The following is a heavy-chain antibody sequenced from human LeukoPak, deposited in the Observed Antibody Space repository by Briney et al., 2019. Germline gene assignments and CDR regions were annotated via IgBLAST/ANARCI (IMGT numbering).Heavy chain of an antibody. CDR2: IYPGDSDT. Sequence: GESLKISFKGSGYSFTSYWIGWVRQMPGKGLEWMGIIYPGDSDTRYSPSFQGQVTISADKSISTAYLQWSSLKASDTAMYYCARRKDSSSWYYYYGMDVWGQGTTVTVSS. D-gene: IGHD6-13*01. J-gene: IGHJ6*02. CDR1: GYSFTSYW. CDR3: ARRKDSSSWYYYYGMDV. V-gene: IGHV5-51*01.